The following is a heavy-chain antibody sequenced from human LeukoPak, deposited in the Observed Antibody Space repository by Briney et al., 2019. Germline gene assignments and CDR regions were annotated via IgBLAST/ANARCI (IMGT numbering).Heavy chain of an antibody. Sequence: PGRSLRLSCAASGFTFSSYAMHWVRQAPGKGLEWVAVISYDGSNKYYADSVKGRFTISRDNSKNTLYLQMNSLRAEDTAVYYCAKDRLVAANDYWGQGTLVTVSS. J-gene: IGHJ4*02. CDR1: GFTFSSYA. CDR2: ISYDGSNK. V-gene: IGHV3-30-3*01. D-gene: IGHD6-19*01. CDR3: AKDRLVAANDY.